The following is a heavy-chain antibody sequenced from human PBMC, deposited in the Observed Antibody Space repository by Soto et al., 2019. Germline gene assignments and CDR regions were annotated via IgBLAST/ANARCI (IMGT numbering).Heavy chain of an antibody. V-gene: IGHV3-48*03. J-gene: IGHJ5*02. D-gene: IGHD3-16*02. CDR2: VNRGASSL. CDR3: TRYRWFDA. CDR1: GFSLSDHG. Sequence: GGSLRLSCAASGFSLSDHGVNWVRQAPGKGLEWISSVNRGASSLYYAESVKGRFTMSRDEAKNSLYLQMNSLRAEDTAVYYCTRYRWFDAWGQGTLVTVPS.